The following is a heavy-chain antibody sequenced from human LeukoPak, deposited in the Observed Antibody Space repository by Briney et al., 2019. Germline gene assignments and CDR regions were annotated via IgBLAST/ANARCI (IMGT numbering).Heavy chain of an antibody. Sequence: GGSLRLSCAASGFTFSSYAMSWVRQAPGKGLEWVSGINWNGGSTGYADSVKGRFTISRDNAKNSLYLQMNSLRAEDTALYHCARDNGLMGFDPWGQGTLVTVSS. CDR3: ARDNGLMGFDP. D-gene: IGHD2-8*01. CDR2: INWNGGST. J-gene: IGHJ5*02. CDR1: GFTFSSYA. V-gene: IGHV3-20*01.